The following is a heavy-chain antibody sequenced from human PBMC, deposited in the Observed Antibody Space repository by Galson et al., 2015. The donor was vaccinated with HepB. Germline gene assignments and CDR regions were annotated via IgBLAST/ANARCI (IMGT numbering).Heavy chain of an antibody. V-gene: IGHV3-33*03. Sequence: SLRLSCAVSGLRFSSFGMHWVRQAPGKGLEWVAVIWYDGSKEYYADSVKGRFTISRDNSKNTLFLQMTSLRAEDTAVYYCATGRVAEWELQTHFDYWGQGTLVTVSS. CDR2: IWYDGSKE. CDR1: GLRFSSFG. J-gene: IGHJ4*02. CDR3: ATGRVAEWELQTHFDY. D-gene: IGHD1-26*01.